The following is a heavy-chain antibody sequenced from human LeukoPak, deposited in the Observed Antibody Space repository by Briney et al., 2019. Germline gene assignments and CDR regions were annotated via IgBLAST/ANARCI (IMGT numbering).Heavy chain of an antibody. J-gene: IGHJ4*02. V-gene: IGHV3-74*01. CDR3: AKTRPLDSSSWSHGDY. D-gene: IGHD6-13*01. Sequence: GGSLRLSCAASGLTFSSHWMHWVRQAPGKGLVWVSRITNDGSSTTYADSVKGRFTISRDNAKNMLYLQVNSLRAEDTAVYYCAKTRPLDSSSWSHGDYWGQGTLVTVSS. CDR2: ITNDGSST. CDR1: GLTFSSHW.